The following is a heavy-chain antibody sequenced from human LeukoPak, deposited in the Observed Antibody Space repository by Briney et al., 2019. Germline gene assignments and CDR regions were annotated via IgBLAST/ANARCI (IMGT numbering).Heavy chain of an antibody. CDR2: ISSSSSTI. V-gene: IGHV3-48*02. J-gene: IGHJ6*02. Sequence: GGSLRLSCAASGFTFSSYSMNWVRQAPGKGLEWVSYISSSSSTIYYADSVKGRFTISRDNAKNSLYLQMNSLRDEDTAVYYCARAPQPGYYYYYGMDVWGQGTTVTVSS. D-gene: IGHD1-14*01. CDR3: ARAPQPGYYYYYGMDV. CDR1: GFTFSSYS.